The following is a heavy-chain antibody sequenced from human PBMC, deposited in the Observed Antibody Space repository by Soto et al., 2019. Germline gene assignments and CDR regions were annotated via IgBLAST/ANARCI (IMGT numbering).Heavy chain of an antibody. Sequence: SVKVSCKASGGTFSSYAISWVRQAPGQGLEWMGGIIPIFGTANYAQKFQGRVTITADESTSTAYMELSSLRSEDTAVYYCARNPSYYYDSSGPPDYWGPGPLVTVSS. V-gene: IGHV1-69*13. CDR2: IIPIFGTA. CDR3: ARNPSYYYDSSGPPDY. D-gene: IGHD3-22*01. J-gene: IGHJ4*02. CDR1: GGTFSSYA.